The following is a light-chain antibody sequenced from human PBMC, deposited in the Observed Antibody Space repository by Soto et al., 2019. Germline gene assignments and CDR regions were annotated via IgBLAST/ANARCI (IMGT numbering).Light chain of an antibody. CDR3: QQYASSPRT. V-gene: IGKV3-20*01. CDR1: QSVGKNF. CDR2: GAS. J-gene: IGKJ1*01. Sequence: EIVLTQSPGTLSLSPGEGATLSCRASQSVGKNFVAWYQQKPGQAPRFLIHGASSRATGIPDRFSGSGSGTDFTLTISRLEPEDFAVYYCQQYASSPRTFGQGTKVEI.